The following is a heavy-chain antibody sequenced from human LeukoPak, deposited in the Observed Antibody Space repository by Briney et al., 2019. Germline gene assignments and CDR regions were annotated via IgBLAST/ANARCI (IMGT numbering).Heavy chain of an antibody. V-gene: IGHV3-15*01. Sequence: GGSLRLSCAASEFTFSDDWMSWVRQAPGKGVEWVGRIKSKTDGGTTDYAAHVKGRFTISRDDSKNLLYLQMKSLKTDDTGVYYCSTGAFWGQGTLVTVSS. CDR2: IKSKTDGGTT. J-gene: IGHJ4*02. CDR1: EFTFSDDW. CDR3: STGAF.